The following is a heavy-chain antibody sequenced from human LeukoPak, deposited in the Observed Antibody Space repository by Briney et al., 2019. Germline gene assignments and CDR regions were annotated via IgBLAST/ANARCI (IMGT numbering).Heavy chain of an antibody. Sequence: GGSLRLSCAASGFNFANHAMSWVRQTAGKGLEWVSAISGGGDITYYADSVKGRFIISRDNSKDTLFLQMHSLRPGDTAVYYCVRTPPTLGYCTETSCPFDHWGQGALVSVSS. CDR2: ISGGGDIT. J-gene: IGHJ4*02. D-gene: IGHD2-8*02. V-gene: IGHV3-23*01. CDR3: VRTPPTLGYCTETSCPFDH. CDR1: GFNFANHA.